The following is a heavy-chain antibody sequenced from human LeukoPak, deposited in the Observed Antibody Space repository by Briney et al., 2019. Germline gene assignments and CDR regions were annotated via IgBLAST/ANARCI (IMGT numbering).Heavy chain of an antibody. Sequence: GGSLRLSCAASGFTFSSYAMYWVRQAPGKGLEWVAVISYDGSNKYYADSVKGRFTISRDNSKNTLYLQMNSLRAEDTAVYYCAKDCSSTSCLRRMGAFDIWGQGTMVTVSS. CDR3: AKDCSSTSCLRRMGAFDI. CDR2: ISYDGSNK. D-gene: IGHD2-2*01. CDR1: GFTFSSYA. J-gene: IGHJ3*02. V-gene: IGHV3-30-3*01.